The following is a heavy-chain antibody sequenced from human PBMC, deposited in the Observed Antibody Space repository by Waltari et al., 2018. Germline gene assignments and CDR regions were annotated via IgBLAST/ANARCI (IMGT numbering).Heavy chain of an antibody. CDR2: IYYSGST. J-gene: IGHJ6*03. V-gene: IGHV4-39*07. Sequence: QLQLQESGPGLVKPSETLSLTCTVSGGYISSSSYYWGWIRQPPGQGLEWIGSIYYSGSTYYNPSLKSRVTISVDTSKNQFSLKLSSVTAADTAVYYCARSITIFGVLEGYYYYMDVGGKGTTVTVSS. CDR3: ARSITIFGVLEGYYYYMDV. CDR1: GGYISSSSYY. D-gene: IGHD3-3*01.